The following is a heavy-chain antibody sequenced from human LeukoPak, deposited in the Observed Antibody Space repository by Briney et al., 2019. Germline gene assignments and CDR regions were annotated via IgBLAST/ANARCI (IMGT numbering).Heavy chain of an antibody. J-gene: IGHJ4*02. D-gene: IGHD4-17*01. V-gene: IGHV4-34*01. CDR2: INHSGST. Sequence: PSETLSLTCAVYGGTFSGYYWSWIRQPPGKGLEWIGEINHSGSTNYNPSLKSRVTISVDTSKNQFSLKLSSVTAADTAVYYCARDRTVPTPYYFDYWGQGTLVTVSS. CDR3: ARDRTVPTPYYFDY. CDR1: GGTFSGYY.